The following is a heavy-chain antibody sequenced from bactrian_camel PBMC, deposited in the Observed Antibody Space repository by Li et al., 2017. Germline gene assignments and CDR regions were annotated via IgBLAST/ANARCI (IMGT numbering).Heavy chain of an antibody. D-gene: IGHD5*01. V-gene: IGHV3S54*01. Sequence: QLVESGGGSVQAGGSLRLACSATGNLRDVYCLGWFRQAPGKERERVATLFTGGGRPSYADSVKGRATVSYDNVKNTMHLQLNTLKPEDTAMYYCAAKFVSTSGTSWNSPRSFAYWGQGTQVTVS. CDR3: AAKFVSTSGTSWNSPRSFAY. CDR2: LFTGGGRP. J-gene: IGHJ4*01. CDR1: GNLRDVYC.